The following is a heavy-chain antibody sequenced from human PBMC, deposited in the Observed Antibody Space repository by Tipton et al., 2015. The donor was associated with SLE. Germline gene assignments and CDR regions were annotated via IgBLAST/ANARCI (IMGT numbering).Heavy chain of an antibody. J-gene: IGHJ4*02. D-gene: IGHD2-2*01. CDR1: GGSISSGSYY. V-gene: IGHV4-61*02. CDR3: ASTPPGNCSSTSCYPRYYFDY. Sequence: TLSLTCTVSGGSISSGSYYWSWIRQPAGKGLEWIGRIYTSGSTNYNPSLKSRVTISVDTSKNQFSLKLSSVTAADTAVYYCASTPPGNCSSTSCYPRYYFDYWGQGSLVTVSS. CDR2: IYTSGST.